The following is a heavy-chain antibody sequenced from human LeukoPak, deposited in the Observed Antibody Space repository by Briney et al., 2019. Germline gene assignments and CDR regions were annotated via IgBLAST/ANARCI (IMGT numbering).Heavy chain of an antibody. J-gene: IGHJ5*02. CDR3: ARLAIVVVPAAMPASWFDL. CDR1: GYSFTSYW. V-gene: IGHV5-51*01. CDR2: IYPGNSDT. D-gene: IGHD2-2*01. Sequence: GESLHISCNGSGYSFTSYWIGWVRHTPGKGLEWMGIIYPGNSDTRYSPSFQGQVNIPAHKTISTTYLQWSSLKASDTAMYYCARLAIVVVPAAMPASWFDLWGQGTLVTVSS.